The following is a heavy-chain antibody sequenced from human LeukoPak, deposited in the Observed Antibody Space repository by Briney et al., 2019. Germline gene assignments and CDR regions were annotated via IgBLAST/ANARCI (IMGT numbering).Heavy chain of an antibody. CDR2: ISGSGGST. CDR3: ATEFYDFLSGESWFDP. J-gene: IGHJ5*02. CDR1: GFIFSSYA. Sequence: GGSLRLSCAASGFIFSSYAMSWVRQAPGKGLEWVSAISGSGGSTYYADSVKGRFTISRDNSKNTLYLQMNSLRAEDTAVYYCATEFYDFLSGESWFDPWGQGALVTVS. D-gene: IGHD3-9*01. V-gene: IGHV3-23*01.